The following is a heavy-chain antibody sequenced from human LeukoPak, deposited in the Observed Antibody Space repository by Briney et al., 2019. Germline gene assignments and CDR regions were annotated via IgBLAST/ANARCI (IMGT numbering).Heavy chain of an antibody. D-gene: IGHD6-6*01. CDR2: ISHDGSNK. CDR3: ARAHLQYSSSSLLTY. V-gene: IGHV3-30-3*01. J-gene: IGHJ4*02. Sequence: PGRSLRLSCAASGFTFSSYAIHWVRQAPGKGLEWVAVISHDGSNKYYADSVKGRFTISRDNSKNTLYLQMNSLRAEDTAVYYCARAHLQYSSSSLLTYWGQGTLVTVSS. CDR1: GFTFSSYA.